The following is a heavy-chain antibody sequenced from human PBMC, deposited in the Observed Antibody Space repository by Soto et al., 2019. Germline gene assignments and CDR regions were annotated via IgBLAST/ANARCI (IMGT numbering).Heavy chain of an antibody. D-gene: IGHD2-2*01. CDR1: GYTFTDYD. J-gene: IGHJ3*01. Sequence: QVQLVQSGAEVRRPGTSVMVSCKTSGYTFTDYDINWVRQATGQGLEWMGWMNPNSGNTSYAQKFQGRVSMNRNTATSTAYMELSSLRSDDTAIYYCARDSSTTNPVWGQGTMVTVSS. V-gene: IGHV1-8*01. CDR2: MNPNSGNT. CDR3: ARDSSTTNPV.